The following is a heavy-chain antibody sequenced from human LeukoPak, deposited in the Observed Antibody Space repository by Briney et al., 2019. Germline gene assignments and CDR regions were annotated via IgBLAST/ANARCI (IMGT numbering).Heavy chain of an antibody. CDR2: SSNNGVYT. D-gene: IGHD2-15*01. J-gene: IGHJ4*02. V-gene: IGHV3-23*01. CDR1: GFTFSSSA. CDR3: AKQLGYCSYGNGFFPY. Sequence: PGGSLRLSCAASGFTFSSSAMSWVRQAPGKGLEWVSVSSNNGVYTYYASPAPGRFTTPRQNSKRTMRLKSNSPRAEDTALYYCAKQLGYCSYGNGFFPYWGQGTLVTVSS.